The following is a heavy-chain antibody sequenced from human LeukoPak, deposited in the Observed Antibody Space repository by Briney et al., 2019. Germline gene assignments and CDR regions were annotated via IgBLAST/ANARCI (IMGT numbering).Heavy chain of an antibody. V-gene: IGHV3-21*04. Sequence: PGGSLRLSCAASGFTFSSYSMNWVRQAPGKGLEWVSSISSSSSYIYYADSVKGRFTISRDNAKNSLYLQMNSLRAEDTAVYYCAKDRPVLMVYATSPHYFDYWGQGTLVTVSS. CDR2: ISSSSSYI. CDR1: GFTFSSYS. J-gene: IGHJ4*02. CDR3: AKDRPVLMVYATSPHYFDY. D-gene: IGHD2-8*01.